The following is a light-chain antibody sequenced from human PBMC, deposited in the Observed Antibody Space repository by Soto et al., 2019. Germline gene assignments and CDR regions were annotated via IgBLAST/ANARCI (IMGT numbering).Light chain of an antibody. V-gene: IGKV3-20*01. CDR1: LTVAGSY. J-gene: IGKJ2*01. CDR3: QHYGSSPYT. Sequence: EIVLTQSPGTLSLSPGERATLSCRASLTVAGSYLAWYQQTPGQAPRLLIYGASGRATGIPDRFSGSGSGTDFTLTISGLEPEDFEVYYCQHYGSSPYTFGQGTKLEI. CDR2: GAS.